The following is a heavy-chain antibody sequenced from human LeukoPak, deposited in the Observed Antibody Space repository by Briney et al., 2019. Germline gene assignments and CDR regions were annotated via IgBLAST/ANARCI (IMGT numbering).Heavy chain of an antibody. CDR1: GFTFRSYS. CDR2: ISTSGTTI. CDR3: ARDRYYDSSGYYPH. D-gene: IGHD3-22*01. Sequence: GGSLRLSCAASGFTFRSYSLNWVRQAPGKGLEWISYISTSGTTIYYADSVKGRFTISRDNAKNSLYLQMNSLRAEDTAVYYCARDRYYDSSGYYPHWGQGTLVTVSS. J-gene: IGHJ1*01. V-gene: IGHV3-48*01.